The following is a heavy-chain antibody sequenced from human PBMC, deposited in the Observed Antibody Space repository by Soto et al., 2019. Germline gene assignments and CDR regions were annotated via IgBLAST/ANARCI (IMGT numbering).Heavy chain of an antibody. J-gene: IGHJ5*02. CDR1: GGSISSYY. CDR3: ARGIVVVTAISYWFDP. V-gene: IGHV4-59*01. D-gene: IGHD2-21*02. CDR2: IYYSGST. Sequence: KTSETLSLTCTVSGGSISSYYRSWIRQPPGKGLEWIGYIYYSGSTNYNPSLKSRVTISVDTSKNQFSLKLSSVTAADTAVYYCARGIVVVTAISYWFDPWGQGTLVTSPQ.